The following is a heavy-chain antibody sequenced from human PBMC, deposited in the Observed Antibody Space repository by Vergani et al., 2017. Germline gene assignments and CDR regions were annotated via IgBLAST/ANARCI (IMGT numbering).Heavy chain of an antibody. CDR1: GGTFSSYA. V-gene: IGHV1-69*17. J-gene: IGHJ4*02. D-gene: IGHD5-18*01. Sequence: QVQLVQSGAEVKKPGSSVKVSCKASGGTFSSYAISWVRQAPGQGLEWMGGIIPIFGIANYAQKFQGRVTSTADKSTSTAYMELSSLRSEDTAVYYCARSDLVRDTAMVPYYFDYWGQGTLVTVSS. CDR3: ARSDLVRDTAMVPYYFDY. CDR2: IIPIFGIA.